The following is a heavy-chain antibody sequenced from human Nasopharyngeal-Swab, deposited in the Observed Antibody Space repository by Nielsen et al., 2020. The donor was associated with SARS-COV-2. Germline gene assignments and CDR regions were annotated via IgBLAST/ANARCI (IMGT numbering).Heavy chain of an antibody. J-gene: IGHJ2*01. V-gene: IGHV4-59*08. CDR2: IYYSGST. CDR1: GGSISSYY. Sequence: SETLSLTCTVSGGSISSYYWSWIRQPPGKGLEWIGYIYYSGSTNYNPSLKSRVTISVDTSKNQFSLKLSSVTAADTAVYYCARGLSEPDCSSTSCYSSDFRYFDLWGRGTLVTVSS. CDR3: ARGLSEPDCSSTSCYSSDFRYFDL. D-gene: IGHD2-2*02.